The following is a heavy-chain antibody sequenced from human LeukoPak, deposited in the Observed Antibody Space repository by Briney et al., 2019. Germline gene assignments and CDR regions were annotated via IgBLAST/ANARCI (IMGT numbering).Heavy chain of an antibody. J-gene: IGHJ6*02. Sequence: GGSLRLSCAASGFTFSSYGMHWVRQAPGKGLEWVAVISYDGSNKYYADSVKGRFTISRDNSKNTLYLQMNSLRAEDTAVYYCARDSGGDPPYYYYYGMDVWGQGTTVTVSS. CDR1: GFTFSSYG. D-gene: IGHD2-21*02. CDR3: ARDSGGDPPYYYYYGMDV. V-gene: IGHV3-30*03. CDR2: ISYDGSNK.